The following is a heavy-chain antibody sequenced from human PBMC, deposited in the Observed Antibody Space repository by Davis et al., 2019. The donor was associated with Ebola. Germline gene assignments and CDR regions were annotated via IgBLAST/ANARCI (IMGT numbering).Heavy chain of an antibody. V-gene: IGHV4-59*01. Sequence: GSLRLSCAASGFTFSSYAMSWIRQPPGKGLEWIGYIYYSGSTNYNPSLKSRVTISVDTSKNQFSLKLSSVTAADTAVYYCARQNGDSRFDYYYGMDVWGQGTTVTVSS. CDR1: GFTFSSYA. D-gene: IGHD4-17*01. CDR3: ARQNGDSRFDYYYGMDV. CDR2: IYYSGST. J-gene: IGHJ6*02.